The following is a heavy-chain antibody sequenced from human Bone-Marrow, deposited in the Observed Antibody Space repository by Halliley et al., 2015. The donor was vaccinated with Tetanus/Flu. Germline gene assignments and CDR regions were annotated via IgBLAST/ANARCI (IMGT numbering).Heavy chain of an antibody. CDR1: GFIFTHYW. CDR3: GRKAGSTGGYFDC. D-gene: IGHD2-8*02. J-gene: IGHJ4*02. Sequence: SLRLSCAASGFIFTHYWMSWVRQAPGKGLEWVADIKQDGSEKYYEDSVKGRFTISRDNAKNSVYLQMNSLRAGETAVYYCGRKAGSTGGYFDCWGQGALVTVSS. V-gene: IGHV3-7*03. CDR2: IKQDGSEK.